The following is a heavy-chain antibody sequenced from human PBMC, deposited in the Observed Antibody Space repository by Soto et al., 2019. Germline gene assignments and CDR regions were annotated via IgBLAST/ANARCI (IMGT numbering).Heavy chain of an antibody. CDR1: GYTFTSYG. D-gene: IGHD3-10*01. CDR3: ARDHGSGKNLGRWEDY. CDR2: ISAYNGNT. V-gene: IGHV1-18*01. J-gene: IGHJ4*02. Sequence: QVQLVQSGAEVEKPGASVKVSCKASGYTFTSYGISWVRQAPGQGLEWMGWISAYNGNTNYAQKLQGRVIMTRDTSTSTAYMELRSLRSDDTAVYYCARDHGSGKNLGRWEDYWGQGTLVTVSS.